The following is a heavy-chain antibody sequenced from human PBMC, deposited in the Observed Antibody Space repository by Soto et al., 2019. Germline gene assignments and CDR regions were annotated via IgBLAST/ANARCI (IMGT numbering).Heavy chain of an antibody. CDR1: GFNVGDYE. Sequence: GGSLRLSCAVSGFNVGDYEMNWARQAPGKGLEWISMITSGGTVFYYSDSVRGRFVISRDESANSLHLQMDNLRAEDTAFYFSATGRYAMSVWGQGTPVTVSS. D-gene: IGHD3-9*01. CDR3: ATGRYAMSV. CDR2: ITSGGTVF. V-gene: IGHV3-48*03. J-gene: IGHJ6*02.